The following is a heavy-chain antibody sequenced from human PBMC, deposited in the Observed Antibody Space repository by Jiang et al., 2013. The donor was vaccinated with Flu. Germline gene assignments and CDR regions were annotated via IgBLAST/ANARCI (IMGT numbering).Heavy chain of an antibody. CDR1: GFTLSPYD. Sequence: VQLVESGGGVVQPGRSLRLSCAASGFTLSPYDMHWVRQAPGKGLEWVSYISLDGDTIHYADSVKGRFTISRDNAKKSLFLQMNSLRAEDTAVYYCARDRVPLAGLGWFDSVGP. V-gene: IGHV3-11*01. J-gene: IGHJ5*01. D-gene: IGHD6-19*01. CDR2: ISLDGDTI. CDR3: ARDRVPLAGLGWFDS.